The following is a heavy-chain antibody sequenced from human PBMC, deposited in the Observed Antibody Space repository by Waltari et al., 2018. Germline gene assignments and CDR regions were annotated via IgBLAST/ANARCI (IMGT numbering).Heavy chain of an antibody. V-gene: IGHV3-15*01. CDR2: IKNKVDGGTT. Sequence: EVQLVESGGGLVKPGGSLRVSCAASGFTFSDTWMSWVRQAPGKGLEWVGRIKNKVDGGTTDYAAPVKGRFSISRDDSKNTSYLQLTSLKIEDTAVYYCTTDGDAAYCGGACSRFLDAFDLWGQGPLVTVSS. CDR1: GFTFSDTW. J-gene: IGHJ3*01. D-gene: IGHD2-21*02. CDR3: TTDGDAAYCGGACSRFLDAFDL.